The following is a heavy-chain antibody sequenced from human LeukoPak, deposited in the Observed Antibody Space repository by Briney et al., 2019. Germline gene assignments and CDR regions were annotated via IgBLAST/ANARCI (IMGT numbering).Heavy chain of an antibody. Sequence: NPSQTLSLTCTVSGGSISSGGYYWSWIRQPPGKGLEWIGYIYHSGSTYYNPSLKSRVTISVDRSKNQFSLKLSSVTAADTAVYYCARAVFSGGVVQRGLYLDTSRVFDYWGQGTLVTVSS. D-gene: IGHD3-16*02. CDR2: IYHSGST. CDR1: GGSISSGGYY. V-gene: IGHV4-30-2*01. CDR3: ARAVFSGGVVQRGLYLDTSRVFDY. J-gene: IGHJ4*02.